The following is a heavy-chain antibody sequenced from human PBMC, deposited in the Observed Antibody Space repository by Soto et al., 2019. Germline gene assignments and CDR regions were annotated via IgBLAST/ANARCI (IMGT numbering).Heavy chain of an antibody. CDR2: IKQDGSEK. Sequence: VGSLRLSCAASGFTCSSYWMSWVRQAPGKGLEWVANIKQDGSEKYYVDSVKGRFTISRDNAKNSLYLQMNSLRAEDTAVYYCARDPNIVLVPAALRSYYYYYGMDVWGQGTTVTVSS. J-gene: IGHJ6*02. CDR3: ARDPNIVLVPAALRSYYYYYGMDV. V-gene: IGHV3-7*01. D-gene: IGHD2-2*01. CDR1: GFTCSSYW.